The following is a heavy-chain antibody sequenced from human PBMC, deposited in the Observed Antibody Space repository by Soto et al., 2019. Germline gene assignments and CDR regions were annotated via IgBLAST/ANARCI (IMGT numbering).Heavy chain of an antibody. CDR3: ARTTTGTTEDAFDI. CDR2: INPSGGST. J-gene: IGHJ3*02. Sequence: QVQLVQSGAEVKKPGASMKVSCKASGYTFTSYYMHWLRQAPGKGLEWMGIINPSGGSTSYAQKFLGRVTMTRDTSTSTVYMELSSLRSEDTAVYYCARTTTGTTEDAFDIWGQGTMVTVSS. CDR1: GYTFTSYY. D-gene: IGHD1-1*01. V-gene: IGHV1-46*03.